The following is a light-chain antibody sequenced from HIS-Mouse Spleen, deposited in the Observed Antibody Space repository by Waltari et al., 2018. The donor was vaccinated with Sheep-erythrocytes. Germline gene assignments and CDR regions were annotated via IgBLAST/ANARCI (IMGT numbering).Light chain of an antibody. Sequence: SYELTQPPSVSVSPGQTASITCSGDKLGDKYACWYQQKPGQSPVLVIYQDSKRPSGIPGRFYGSNSGNTATLTISGTQAMDEADYYCQAWDSSTWVFGGGTKLTVL. V-gene: IGLV3-1*01. CDR1: KLGDKY. CDR3: QAWDSSTWV. CDR2: QDS. J-gene: IGLJ3*02.